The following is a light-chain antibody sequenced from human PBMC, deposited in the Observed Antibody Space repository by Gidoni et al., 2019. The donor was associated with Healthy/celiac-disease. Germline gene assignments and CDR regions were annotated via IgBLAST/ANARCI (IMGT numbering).Light chain of an antibody. V-gene: IGKV1-39*01. J-gene: IGKJ1*01. CDR3: QQSYSTLWT. Sequence: DIQMTHSPSSLSASVGDRVTITCRASQSISSYLNWYQQKPGKAPKLLIDAASSLQSGVPSRFSGSGSGTDFTLTISSLQPEDFATYYCQQSYSTLWTFGKGTKVESK. CDR1: QSISSY. CDR2: AAS.